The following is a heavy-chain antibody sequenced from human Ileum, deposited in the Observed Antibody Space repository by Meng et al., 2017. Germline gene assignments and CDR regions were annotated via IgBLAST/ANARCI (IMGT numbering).Heavy chain of an antibody. CDR3: ARINYVEDS. D-gene: IGHD3-16*01. Sequence: GLRVVSGGCLVTTAGLVRLSCAAAGFTCSNYWMHWVRQTQGKGLVWVSRINEDGRVTNYADSVEGRFTVSRDNAKNTLYLQMNSLRVEDTGIYYCARINYVEDSWGQGTLVTVSS. CDR1: GFTCSNYW. V-gene: IGHV3-74*01. J-gene: IGHJ4*02. CDR2: INEDGRVT.